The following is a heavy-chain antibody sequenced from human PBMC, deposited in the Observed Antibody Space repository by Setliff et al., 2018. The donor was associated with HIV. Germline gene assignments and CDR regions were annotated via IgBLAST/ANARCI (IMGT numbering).Heavy chain of an antibody. V-gene: IGHV4-59*12. CDR3: ARESPRNYYYNFWSGYPSYFDY. J-gene: IGHJ4*02. D-gene: IGHD3-3*01. CDR1: GGSISSYS. CDR2: IYYSGST. Sequence: SETLSLTCTVSGGSISSYSWSWIRQPPGKGLEWIGYIYYSGSTSYNPSLKSRVTISVDTSRNQFSLNLNSVTAADTAVYYCARESPRNYYYNFWSGYPSYFDYWGQGTLVTVSS.